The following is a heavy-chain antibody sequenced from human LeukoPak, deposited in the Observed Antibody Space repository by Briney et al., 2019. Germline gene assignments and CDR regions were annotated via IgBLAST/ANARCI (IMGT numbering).Heavy chain of an antibody. CDR3: ARDSSGYLPFDY. V-gene: IGHV3-11*01. D-gene: IGHD3-22*01. CDR2: ISSSGSTI. J-gene: IGHJ4*02. Sequence: TGGSLRLSCAASGFTLSDYYMSWIRQAPGKGLEWVSYISSSGSTIYYADSVKGRFTISRDNAKNSLYLQMDSLRAEDTAVYYCARDSSGYLPFDYWGQGTLVTVSS. CDR1: GFTLSDYY.